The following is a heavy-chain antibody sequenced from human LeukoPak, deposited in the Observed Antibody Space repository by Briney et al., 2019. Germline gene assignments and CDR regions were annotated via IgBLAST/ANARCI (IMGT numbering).Heavy chain of an antibody. CDR1: GFTFNTYA. Sequence: GGSLRLSCAASGFTFNTYAMTWVRQAPGKGLVWVSTISGSGSATFYADSVKGRFTISRDNSKNTLYLQMNSLRAEDTAVYYCARGPSGYHNTGGQGTLVTVSS. CDR3: ARGPSGYHNT. V-gene: IGHV3-23*01. D-gene: IGHD5-12*01. J-gene: IGHJ4*02. CDR2: ISGSGSAT.